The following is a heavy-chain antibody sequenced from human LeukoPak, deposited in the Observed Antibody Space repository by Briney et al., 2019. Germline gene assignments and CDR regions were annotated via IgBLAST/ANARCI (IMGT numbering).Heavy chain of an antibody. J-gene: IGHJ3*02. CDR1: GFTFSSYS. CDR3: ARDFGSNGDFHAFDI. D-gene: IGHD4-11*01. Sequence: PGGSLRLSCAASGFTFSSYSMNWVRQAPGKGLEWVSSILSSSNYIYYADSVKGRFTISRDNAKNSLYLQMNSLRAEDTAVYYCARDFGSNGDFHAFDIWGQGTMVTVSS. V-gene: IGHV3-21*01. CDR2: ILSSSNYI.